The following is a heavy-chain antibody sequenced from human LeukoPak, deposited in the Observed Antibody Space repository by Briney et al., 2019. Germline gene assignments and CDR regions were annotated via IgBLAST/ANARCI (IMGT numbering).Heavy chain of an antibody. J-gene: IGHJ5*02. CDR1: GYTFTDYY. Sequence: ASVIVSCKPSGYTFTDYYIHWVRQAPGQGLEWMGWINPNSGGTSYAQKFQGRVTMTRDTSISTAYMELSSLRSDDTAVHYCARTFYDFWSGYSWGQGTLVTVSS. V-gene: IGHV1-2*02. CDR3: ARTFYDFWSGYS. CDR2: INPNSGGT. D-gene: IGHD3-3*01.